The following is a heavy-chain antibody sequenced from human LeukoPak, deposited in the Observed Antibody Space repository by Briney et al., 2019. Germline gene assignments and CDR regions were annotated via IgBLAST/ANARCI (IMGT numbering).Heavy chain of an antibody. V-gene: IGHV3-7*01. D-gene: IGHD1-20*01. CDR3: ARVNNHINV. Sequence: PGGSLRLSCEASGFSFSTYGMHWVRQAPGKGLEWVANIKQDGTEKYYVDSVKGRFTISRDNAKNSLYLQMSSLRAEDTAVYYCARVNNHINVWGQGTTVTVSS. J-gene: IGHJ6*02. CDR1: GFSFSTYG. CDR2: IKQDGTEK.